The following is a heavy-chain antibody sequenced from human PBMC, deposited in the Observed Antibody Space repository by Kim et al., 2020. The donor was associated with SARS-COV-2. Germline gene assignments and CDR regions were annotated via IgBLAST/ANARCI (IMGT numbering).Heavy chain of an antibody. J-gene: IGHJ4*02. V-gene: IGHV1-69*13. CDR1: GGTFSSYA. Sequence: SVKVSCKASGGTFSSYAISWVRQAPGQGLEWMGGIIPIFGTANYAQKFQGRVTITADESTSTAYMELSSLRSEDTAGYYCAKGYDILAGYFRHTPFDYWGQGTLVTVSS. CDR3: AKGYDILAGYFRHTPFDY. CDR2: IIPIFGTA. D-gene: IGHD3-9*01.